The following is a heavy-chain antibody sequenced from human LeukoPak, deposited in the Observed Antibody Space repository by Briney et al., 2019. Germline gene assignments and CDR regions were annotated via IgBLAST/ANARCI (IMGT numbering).Heavy chain of an antibody. D-gene: IGHD6-13*01. V-gene: IGHV1-69*13. J-gene: IGHJ4*02. CDR2: IIPIFGTA. Sequence: SVKVSCKASGGTFSSYAISWVRQAPGQGLEWMGGIIPIFGTANYAQKFQGRVTITADESTSTAYMELSSLRSEDTAVYYCARDPGYSSSWYGLYYFDYWGQGTLVTVSS. CDR3: ARDPGYSSSWYGLYYFDY. CDR1: GGTFSSYA.